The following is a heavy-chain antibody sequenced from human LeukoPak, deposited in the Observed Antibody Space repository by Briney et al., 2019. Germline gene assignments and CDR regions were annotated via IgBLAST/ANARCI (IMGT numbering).Heavy chain of an antibody. CDR2: ISWNSGSI. Sequence: GGPLRLSCAASGFTFDDYAMHWVRQAPGKGLEWVSGISWNSGSIGYADSVKGRFTISRDNAKNSLYLQMNSLRAEDTALYYCAKDEGYWGQGTLVTVSS. CDR3: AKDEGY. J-gene: IGHJ4*02. CDR1: GFTFDDYA. V-gene: IGHV3-9*01.